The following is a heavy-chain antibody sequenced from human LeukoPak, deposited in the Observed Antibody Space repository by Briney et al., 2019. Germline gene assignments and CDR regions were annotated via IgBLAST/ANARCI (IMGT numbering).Heavy chain of an antibody. CDR3: ARGGVTTYGYEF. CDR2: ISPSGGYI. D-gene: IGHD4-17*01. Sequence: GGSLRLSCAASGFTFSSYSMNWVRQAPGKGLEWVSSISPSGGYIYYADSVKGRFTISRDDAKNSLCLQMNSLRAEDTAVYYCARGGVTTYGYEFWGQGAPVTVSS. V-gene: IGHV3-21*06. CDR1: GFTFSSYS. J-gene: IGHJ4*02.